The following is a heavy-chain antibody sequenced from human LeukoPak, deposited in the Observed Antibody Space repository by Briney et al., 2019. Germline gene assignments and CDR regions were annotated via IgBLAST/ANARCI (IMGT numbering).Heavy chain of an antibody. J-gene: IGHJ4*02. CDR1: GFTFISYS. CDR3: ARYHTALNY. CDR2: IISSSRSYI. V-gene: IGHV3-21*04. Sequence: PGGSLRLSCAASGFTFISYSMNWVRQAPGKGLEWVSSIISSSRSYIYYADSVKGRFTISRDNSKNTLYLQMNNVRVEDTAVYFCARYHTALNYWGQGTLVTASS. D-gene: IGHD5-18*01.